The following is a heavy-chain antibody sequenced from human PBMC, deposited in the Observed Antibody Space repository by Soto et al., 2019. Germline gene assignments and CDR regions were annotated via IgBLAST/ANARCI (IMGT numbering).Heavy chain of an antibody. CDR3: ARGDLSPHPGYYYYYGMDV. CDR1: GGTFSSYA. D-gene: IGHD3-3*01. CDR2: IIPIFGTA. J-gene: IGHJ6*02. Sequence: ASVKVSCKASGGTFSSYAISWVRQAPGQGLEWMGGIIPIFGTANYAQKFQGRVTITADESTSTAYMELSSLRSEDTAVYYCARGDLSPHPGYYYYYGMDVWGQGTTVTVSS. V-gene: IGHV1-69*13.